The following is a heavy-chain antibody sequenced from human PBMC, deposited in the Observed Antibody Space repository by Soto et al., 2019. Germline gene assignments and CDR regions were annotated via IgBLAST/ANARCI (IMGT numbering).Heavy chain of an antibody. CDR3: AKDLWYYDFWSGHRHDAFDI. CDR1: GFTFSSYA. CDR2: ISGSGGST. J-gene: IGHJ3*02. V-gene: IGHV3-23*01. Sequence: PGGSLRLSCAASGFTFSSYAMSWVRQAPGKGLEWVSAISGSGGSTYYADSVKGRFTISRDNSKNTLYLQMNSLRAEDTAVYYCAKDLWYYDFWSGHRHDAFDIWGQGTMVTVSS. D-gene: IGHD3-3*01.